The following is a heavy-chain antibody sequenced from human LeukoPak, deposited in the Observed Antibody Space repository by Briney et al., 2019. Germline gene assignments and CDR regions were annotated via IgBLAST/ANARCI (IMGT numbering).Heavy chain of an antibody. CDR2: IYYSGST. V-gene: IGHV4-59*01. D-gene: IGHD1-26*01. CDR1: GGSLSSYY. J-gene: IGHJ4*02. CDR3: ARDGRYSPKINYFDY. Sequence: PSETLSLTCTVSGGSLSSYYWSWIRQPPGKGLGWIGYIYYSGSTNYNPSLKSRVTISVDTSKNQFSLKLSSVTAADTAVYYCARDGRYSPKINYFDYWGQGTLVTVSS.